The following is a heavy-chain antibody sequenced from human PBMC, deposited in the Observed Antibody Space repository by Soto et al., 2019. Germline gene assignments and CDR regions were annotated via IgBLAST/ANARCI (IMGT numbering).Heavy chain of an antibody. CDR1: GGSISSSSYY. J-gene: IGHJ3*02. CDR3: AKGGLGSYSNAFDI. D-gene: IGHD3-10*01. Sequence: PSETLSLTCTVSGGSISSSSYYWGWIRQPPGKGLEWIGSIYYSGSTYYNPSLKSRVTISVDTSKNQFSLKLSSVTAADTAVYFCAKGGLGSYSNAFDIWGQGAMVTASS. V-gene: IGHV4-39*01. CDR2: IYYSGST.